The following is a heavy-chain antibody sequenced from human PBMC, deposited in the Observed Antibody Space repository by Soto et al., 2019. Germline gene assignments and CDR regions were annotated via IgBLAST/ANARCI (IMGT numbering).Heavy chain of an antibody. CDR3: ARHGYYDFWSGYLDDPKSYNWFDP. J-gene: IGHJ5*02. D-gene: IGHD3-3*01. Sequence: SETLSLTCTVSGGSISSYYWSWIRQPPGKGLEWIGYIYYSGSTNYNPSLKSRVTISVDTSKNQFSLKLSSVTAADTAVYYCARHGYYDFWSGYLDDPKSYNWFDPWGQGTLVTVS. CDR2: IYYSGST. V-gene: IGHV4-59*08. CDR1: GGSISSYY.